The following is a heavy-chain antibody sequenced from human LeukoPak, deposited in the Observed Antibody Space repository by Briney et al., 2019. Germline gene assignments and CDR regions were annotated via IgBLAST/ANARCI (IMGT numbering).Heavy chain of an antibody. D-gene: IGHD3-10*01. V-gene: IGHV1-18*01. J-gene: IGHJ4*02. CDR1: GYTFTSYS. Sequence: VASVKVSCKASGYTFTSYSISWVRQAPGQGLERMGWISAYNGNTNYAQKLQGRVTMTTDTSTSTAYMELRSLRSDDTAVYYCARDVPGYYGSGSYGYESPLKSPQRPTQNIDYWGQGTLVTVSS. CDR2: ISAYNGNT. CDR3: ARDVPGYYGSGSYGYESPLKSPQRPTQNIDY.